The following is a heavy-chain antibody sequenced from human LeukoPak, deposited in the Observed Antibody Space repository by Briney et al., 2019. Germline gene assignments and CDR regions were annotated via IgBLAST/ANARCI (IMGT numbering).Heavy chain of an antibody. V-gene: IGHV1-8*01. D-gene: IGHD6-13*01. Sequence: ASVKVSCKASGYTFTSYDINWVRQATGQGLEWMGWMNPNSGNTGYAQKFQGRVTMTRNTSISTAYMELSSLRSEDTAVYYCARGRRQLGAGLYYCYYMDVWGKGTTVTVSS. CDR1: GYTFTSYD. CDR2: MNPNSGNT. CDR3: ARGRRQLGAGLYYCYYMDV. J-gene: IGHJ6*03.